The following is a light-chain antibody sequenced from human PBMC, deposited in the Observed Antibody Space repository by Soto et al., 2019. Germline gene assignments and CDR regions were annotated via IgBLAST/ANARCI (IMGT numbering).Light chain of an antibody. CDR2: DAS. CDR3: QQRATWPYT. J-gene: IGKJ2*01. CDR1: QSINNF. V-gene: IGKV3-11*01. Sequence: EIVLTQSPATLSLSPGDRATLSCRASQSINNFLAWYQQKPGQAPRLLIYDASNRATGIPVRFSGSGSGTDFTLTIRSLEPEDFALFYCQQRATWPYTFGQGTKLEIK.